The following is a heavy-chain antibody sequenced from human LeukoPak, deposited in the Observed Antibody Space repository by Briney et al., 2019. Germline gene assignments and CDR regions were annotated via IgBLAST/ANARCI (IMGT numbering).Heavy chain of an antibody. CDR2: INPSGGST. V-gene: IGHV1-46*01. CDR1: GYTFTSYY. J-gene: IGHJ4*02. CDR3: ARGVDTYYFDY. D-gene: IGHD2-15*01. Sequence: GASVKVSCKASGYTFTSYYMHWVRQAPGQGLDWMGIINPSGGSTLYAQKFQGRVTMTRDMSTSTVYMELSSLRSEDTAVYYCARGVDTYYFDYWGQGTLVTVSS.